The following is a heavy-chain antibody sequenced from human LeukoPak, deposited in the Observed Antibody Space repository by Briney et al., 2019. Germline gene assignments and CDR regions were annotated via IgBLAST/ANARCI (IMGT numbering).Heavy chain of an antibody. CDR2: ISGSGGST. CDR1: GFTFSSYA. Sequence: GGSLRLSCAASGFTFSSYAMSWVRQAPGKGLEWVSAISGSGGSTYCADSVKGRSTISRDNSKNTQYLQMNSLRAEDTAVYYCVATVTILDYWGQGTLVTVSS. J-gene: IGHJ4*02. D-gene: IGHD4-17*01. CDR3: VATVTILDY. V-gene: IGHV3-23*01.